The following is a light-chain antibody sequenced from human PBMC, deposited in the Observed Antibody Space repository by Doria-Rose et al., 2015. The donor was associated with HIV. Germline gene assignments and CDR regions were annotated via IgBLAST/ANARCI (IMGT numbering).Light chain of an antibody. CDR1: QRVKSSY. CDR3: QQYGTSRGT. CDR2: DAS. J-gene: IGKJ5*01. Sequence: TQSPGTLSLSPGERATLSCRASQRVKSSYLAWYQQKPGQAPRLLIYDASTRATGIPDRFSGGGSETDFTLTISRLEPEDVAVYYCQQYGTSRGTFGQGTRLEIK. V-gene: IGKV3-20*01.